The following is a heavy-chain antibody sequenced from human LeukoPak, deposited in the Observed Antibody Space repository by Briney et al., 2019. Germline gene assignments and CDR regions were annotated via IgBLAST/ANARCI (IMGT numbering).Heavy chain of an antibody. CDR2: ISESGGAT. CDR3: ATVGVGWVAFEY. D-gene: IGHD3-16*01. Sequence: GGSLRLSCAASGFMFSHSAMTWVRQTPGKGLEWVSGISESGGATYYAGSAKGRFTISRDNSKNTLYLQMNNLRSDDTAVYYCATVGVGWVAFEYWGQGALVTVSS. V-gene: IGHV3-23*01. CDR1: GFMFSHSA. J-gene: IGHJ4*02.